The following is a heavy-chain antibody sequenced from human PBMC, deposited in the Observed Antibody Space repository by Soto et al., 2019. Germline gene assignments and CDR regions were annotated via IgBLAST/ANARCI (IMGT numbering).Heavy chain of an antibody. CDR1: GFTFSSYA. J-gene: IGHJ6*02. CDR2: ISYDGSNK. V-gene: IGHV3-30-3*01. D-gene: IGHD6-6*01. Sequence: GESLKLSCAASGFTFSSYAMHWVRQAPGKGLEWVAVISYDGSNKYYADSVKGRFTISRDNSKNTLYLQMNSLRAEDTAVYYCARDQIAARRWSSAYYYYGMDVWGQGTTVTVSS. CDR3: ARDQIAARRWSSAYYYYGMDV.